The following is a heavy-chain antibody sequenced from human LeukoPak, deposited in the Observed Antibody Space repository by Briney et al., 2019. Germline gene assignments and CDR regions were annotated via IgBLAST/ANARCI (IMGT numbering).Heavy chain of an antibody. CDR3: ARDQEGFDY. J-gene: IGHJ4*02. CDR1: GYTFTNYY. V-gene: IGHV1-46*01. CDR2: IYPRDGST. Sequence: ASVKVSCKASGYTFTNYYMHWVRQAPGQGLEWMGMIYPRDGSTSYAQKFQGRVTVTRDTSTSTVHMELSGLRSEDTAVYYCARDQEGFDYWGQGTLVTVSS.